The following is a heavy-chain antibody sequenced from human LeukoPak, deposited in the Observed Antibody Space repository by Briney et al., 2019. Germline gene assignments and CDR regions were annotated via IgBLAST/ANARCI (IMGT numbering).Heavy chain of an antibody. CDR2: ISGSGGST. CDR3: AKLSGYSYGYVSDY. D-gene: IGHD5-18*01. J-gene: IGHJ4*02. V-gene: IGHV3-23*01. CDR1: GFSFSSYD. Sequence: GGSLRLSCAASGFSFSSYDMIWVRQAPGKGLEWVSAISGSGGSTYYADSVKGRFTISRDNSKDTLYLQMNSLRAEDTAVYYCAKLSGYSYGYVSDYWGQGTLVTVSS.